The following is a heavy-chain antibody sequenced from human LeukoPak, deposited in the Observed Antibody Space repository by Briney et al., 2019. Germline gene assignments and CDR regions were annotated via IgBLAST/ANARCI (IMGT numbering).Heavy chain of an antibody. V-gene: IGHV4-59*01. CDR2: IYYSGST. Sequence: SETLSLTCTVSGGSISSYYWSWIRQPPGKGLEWIGYIYYSGSTNYNPSLKSRVTISVDTSKNQFSLKLSSVTAEDTAVYYCARGFQVPAAVPSHFDYWGQGTLVTVSS. J-gene: IGHJ4*02. CDR3: ARGFQVPAAVPSHFDY. D-gene: IGHD2-2*01. CDR1: GGSISSYY.